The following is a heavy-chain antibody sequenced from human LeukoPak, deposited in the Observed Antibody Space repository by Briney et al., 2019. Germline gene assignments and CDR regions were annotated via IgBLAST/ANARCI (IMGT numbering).Heavy chain of an antibody. J-gene: IGHJ4*02. CDR3: AREGYSYGEIDY. CDR1: GGSISSYY. Sequence: SETLSLTCTVSGGSISSYYWSWIRQPPGKGLEWIGYIYYSGSTNYNPSLKSRVTISVDTSKNQFSLKLSSVTAADTAVYYCAREGYSYGEIDYWGQGTLVTVSS. D-gene: IGHD5-18*01. V-gene: IGHV4-59*12. CDR2: IYYSGST.